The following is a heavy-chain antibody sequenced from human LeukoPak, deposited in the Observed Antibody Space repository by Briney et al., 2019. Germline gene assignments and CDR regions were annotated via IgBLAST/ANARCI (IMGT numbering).Heavy chain of an antibody. CDR3: SCHLDILTGCIDY. V-gene: IGHV1-69*04. CDR2: IIPILGIA. CDR1: GGTFSSYA. Sequence: GASVKVSCKASGGTFSSYAISWVRQAPGQGLEWMGRIIPILGIANYAQKFQGRVTITADKSTSTAYMELSSLRSEDTAVYYCSCHLDILTGCIDYWGQGTLVTVSS. J-gene: IGHJ4*02. D-gene: IGHD3-9*01.